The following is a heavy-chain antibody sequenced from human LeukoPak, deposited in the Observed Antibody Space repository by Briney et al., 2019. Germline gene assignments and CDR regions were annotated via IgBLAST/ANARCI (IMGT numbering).Heavy chain of an antibody. CDR1: GGSLSGYY. V-gene: IGHV4-34*01. Sequence: PETLSLTCAAYGGSLSGYYWSWIRQPPGKGREWMGEINHSGSTNYNPSVKSRVTISVDTSQNQDSLKLSSVTAAETAVYYCARSRRQTGYYYSSGSRGVDFDYWGQGTLVTVSS. J-gene: IGHJ4*02. CDR2: INHSGST. D-gene: IGHD3-10*01. CDR3: ARSRRQTGYYYSSGSRGVDFDY.